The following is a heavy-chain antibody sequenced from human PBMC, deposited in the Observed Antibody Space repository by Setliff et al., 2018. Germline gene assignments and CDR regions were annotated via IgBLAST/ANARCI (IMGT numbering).Heavy chain of an antibody. CDR2: IIPILGIA. Sequence: ASVKVSCKASGGTFSSYAISWVRQAPGQGLEWMGGIIPILGIANYAQKFQGRVTITADKSTSTAYMELSSLRSEDTAVYYCARGNYYDSSGYSVDYWGQGTLVTVSS. J-gene: IGHJ4*02. D-gene: IGHD3-22*01. CDR3: ARGNYYDSSGYSVDY. CDR1: GGTFSSYA. V-gene: IGHV1-69*10.